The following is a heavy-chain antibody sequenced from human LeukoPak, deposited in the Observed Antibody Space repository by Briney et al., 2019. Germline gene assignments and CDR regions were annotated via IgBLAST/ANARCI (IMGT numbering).Heavy chain of an antibody. Sequence: SETLSLTCTVSGYSISSGYYWGWIRQPPGKGLEWIGSIYHSGSTYYNPSLKSRVTISVDTSKNQFSLKLSSVTAAGTAVYYCARDYGLAVAGTDAFDIWGQGTMVTVSS. J-gene: IGHJ3*02. V-gene: IGHV4-38-2*02. D-gene: IGHD6-19*01. CDR3: ARDYGLAVAGTDAFDI. CDR2: IYHSGST. CDR1: GYSISSGYY.